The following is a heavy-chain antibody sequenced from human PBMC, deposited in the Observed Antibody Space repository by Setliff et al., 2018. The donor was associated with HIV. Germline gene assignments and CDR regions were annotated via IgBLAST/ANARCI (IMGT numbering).Heavy chain of an antibody. D-gene: IGHD6-19*01. Sequence: SETLSLTCAVSGGSISSSNWWSWVRQSPGKGLEWIGEIYHSGSTYSSPSLTSRVTISVDTSKNQFSLKMTSVTAADTAVYYCARGLSSGWYGYWYFDLWGRGTLVTVSS. CDR3: ARGLSSGWYGYWYFDL. V-gene: IGHV4-4*02. J-gene: IGHJ2*01. CDR2: IYHSGST. CDR1: GGSISSSNW.